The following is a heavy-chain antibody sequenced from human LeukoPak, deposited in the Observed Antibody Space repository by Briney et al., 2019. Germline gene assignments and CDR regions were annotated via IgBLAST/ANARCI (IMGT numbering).Heavy chain of an antibody. V-gene: IGHV4-59*01. Sequence: SETLSLTCTVSGGSISSSYWSWIRQPPGKGLEWIGYIYYSGSTNYNPSLKSRVTMSVDTSKNQFSLNLSSVTAADTAVYYCARGPYSSRYDYWGQGTVVTVS. CDR2: IYYSGST. D-gene: IGHD6-13*01. CDR3: ARGPYSSRYDY. CDR1: GGSISSSY. J-gene: IGHJ4*02.